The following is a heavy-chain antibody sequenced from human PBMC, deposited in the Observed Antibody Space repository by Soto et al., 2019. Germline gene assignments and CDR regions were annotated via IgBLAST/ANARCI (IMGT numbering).Heavy chain of an antibody. Sequence: GGSLRLSCAASGFTFSSYAMSWVRQAPGKGLEWVSAISSSSGNIYYADSVKGRFTISRDNSKNTLCLQMNSLGAEDTALYYCAKLPGDSWGYFDYWGQGTLVTVSS. CDR3: AKLPGDSWGYFDY. V-gene: IGHV3-23*01. CDR2: ISSSSGNI. CDR1: GFTFSSYA. D-gene: IGHD2-21*02. J-gene: IGHJ4*02.